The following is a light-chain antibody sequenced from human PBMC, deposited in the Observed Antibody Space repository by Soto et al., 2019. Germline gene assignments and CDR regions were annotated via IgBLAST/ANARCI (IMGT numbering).Light chain of an antibody. CDR1: QSVSSY. J-gene: IGKJ2*01. V-gene: IGKV3-11*01. CDR3: QQRSNWPPYT. CDR2: DAS. Sequence: EIVLTQSPATLSLSPGERATLSCRASQSVSSYLAWYHQKPGQAPSLLIYDASNRATGIPARFSGSGSGTDFTLTSSRLEPEDFAVYYCQQRSNWPPYTFGQGTKLDIK.